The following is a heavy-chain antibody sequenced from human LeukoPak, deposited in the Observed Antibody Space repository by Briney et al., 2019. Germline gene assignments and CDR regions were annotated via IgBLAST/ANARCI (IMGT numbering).Heavy chain of an antibody. D-gene: IGHD2/OR15-2a*01. CDR2: VANDGINK. CDR1: GFTFNPFG. CDR3: ARDSSGGMDV. Sequence: GGSLRLSCAASGFTFNPFGFHWVRQAPGKGLEWVAMVANDGINKYYADSVKGRFTGSRDNSKNTLYLQMNSLRAEDTAVYYCARDSSGGMDVWGQGTTVTVSS. J-gene: IGHJ6*02. V-gene: IGHV3-33*05.